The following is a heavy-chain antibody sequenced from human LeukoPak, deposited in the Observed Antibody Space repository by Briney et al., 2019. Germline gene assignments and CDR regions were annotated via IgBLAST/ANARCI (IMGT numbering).Heavy chain of an antibody. CDR1: GGSISSGDYY. J-gene: IGHJ4*02. CDR3: AREGETRIGPFDY. CDR2: IYYRGNT. V-gene: IGHV4-30-4*01. Sequence: SQTLSLTRTVSGGSISSGDYYWSWIRQPPGEGLEWIGYIYYRGNTFYKPPLKSRDTISVDTSKNQFSLKLSSVTAADTAVYYCAREGETRIGPFDYWGQGTLVTVSS. D-gene: IGHD1-7*01.